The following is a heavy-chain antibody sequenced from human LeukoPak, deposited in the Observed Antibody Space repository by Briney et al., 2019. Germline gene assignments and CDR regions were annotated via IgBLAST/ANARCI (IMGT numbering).Heavy chain of an antibody. V-gene: IGHV3-7*04. CDR2: IKQDETEK. J-gene: IGHJ4*02. CDR3: ARGSLCSSTSCYSPV. Sequence: GGSLRLSCTASGFTFSNFWMGWVRQAPGKGLEWVANIKQDETEKFYLGSVKGRFTISRDNAKNSLYLQMNSLRDEDTAVYYCARGSLCSSTSCYSPVWGQGTLVTVSS. D-gene: IGHD2-2*01. CDR1: GFTFSNFW.